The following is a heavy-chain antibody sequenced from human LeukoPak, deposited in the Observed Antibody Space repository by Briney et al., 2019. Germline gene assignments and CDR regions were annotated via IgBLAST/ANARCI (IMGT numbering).Heavy chain of an antibody. CDR3: AKTGGVRFLEWLLYFDY. J-gene: IGHJ4*02. CDR2: ISGSGGST. V-gene: IGHV3-23*01. Sequence: GGSLRLSCAASGFTFSSYATSWVRQAPGKGLEWVSAISGSGGSTYYADSVKGRFTISRDNSKNTLYLQMNSLRAEDTAVYYCAKTGGVRFLEWLLYFDYWGQGTLVTVSS. D-gene: IGHD3-3*01. CDR1: GFTFSSYA.